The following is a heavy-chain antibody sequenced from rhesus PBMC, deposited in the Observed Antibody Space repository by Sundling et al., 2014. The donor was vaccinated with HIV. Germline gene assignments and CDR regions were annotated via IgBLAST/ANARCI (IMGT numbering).Heavy chain of an antibody. CDR3: ARGPYSRGLDS. CDR2: IYGSSGST. Sequence: QVQLQESGPGVVKPSETLSLTCAVSGGSISGYYWSWIRQPPGKGLEWIGNIYGSSGSTYYNPSLKSRVAISTDTSKSQLSLRLSSVTAADTAVYYCARGPYSRGLDSWGQGVVVTVSS. V-gene: IGHV4-165*01. D-gene: IGHD3-9*01. CDR1: GGSISGYY. J-gene: IGHJ6*01.